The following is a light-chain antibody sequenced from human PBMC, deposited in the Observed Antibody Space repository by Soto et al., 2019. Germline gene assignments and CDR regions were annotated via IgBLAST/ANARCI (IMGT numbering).Light chain of an antibody. CDR3: KQYVGRT. V-gene: IGKV3-20*01. Sequence: EIVLTQSPGTLSVSPGERATLSCRASQSISSNHLAWYQQKPGQAPRLLIYGASSRATGIPDGFSGSGSGTDFTIIISRLDPADSAIYYCKQYVGRTFGQVTKVEV. CDR1: QSISSNH. CDR2: GAS. J-gene: IGKJ1*01.